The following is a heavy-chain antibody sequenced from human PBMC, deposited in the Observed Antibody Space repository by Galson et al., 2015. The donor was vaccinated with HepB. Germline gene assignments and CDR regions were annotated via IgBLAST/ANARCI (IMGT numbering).Heavy chain of an antibody. V-gene: IGHV3-30-3*01. CDR1: GFTFSNYD. D-gene: IGHD2-8*01. CDR2: ISFDGSNK. Sequence: SLSLSCAASGFTFSNYDMHWVRQAPGKGLEWVAVISFDGSNKYYADTVKGRFTNTRDNSTNTLYLQSNSLRAEDTAVYYCARDVGVYCTNGICYTSRYTNSRGGMDVWGQGTTFTVSS. J-gene: IGHJ6*02. CDR3: ARDVGVYCTNGICYTSRYTNSRGGMDV.